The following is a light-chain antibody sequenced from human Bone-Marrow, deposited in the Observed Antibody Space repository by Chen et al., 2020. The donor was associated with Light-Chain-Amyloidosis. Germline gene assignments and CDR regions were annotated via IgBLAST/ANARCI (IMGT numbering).Light chain of an antibody. V-gene: IGLV3-21*02. Sequence: SYVLTQPSSVSVAPGQTATIACGGNNIGSTSVHWYQCTLGQAPLLVIYDDSARPSGIPERLCGANCGNTATMTISGVESGDEGDYYRQGWDRSTNRRVYGGGTELTVL. J-gene: IGLJ3*02. CDR1: NIGSTS. CDR2: DDS. CDR3: QGWDRSTNRRV.